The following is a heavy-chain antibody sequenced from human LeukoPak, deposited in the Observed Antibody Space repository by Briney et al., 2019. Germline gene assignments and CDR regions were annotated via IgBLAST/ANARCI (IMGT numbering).Heavy chain of an antibody. D-gene: IGHD3-10*01. CDR3: AREGLYYYGSGSYHY. J-gene: IGHJ4*02. V-gene: IGHV3-9*01. CDR2: ISWYSGSI. Sequence: GGSLRLSCAASGFIFDDYAMHWVRQAPGKGLEWVSGISWYSGSIGYADSVKGRFTVSRDNAKNSLYLQMNSLRAEDTAVYYCAREGLYYYGSGSYHYWGQGTLVTVSS. CDR1: GFIFDDYA.